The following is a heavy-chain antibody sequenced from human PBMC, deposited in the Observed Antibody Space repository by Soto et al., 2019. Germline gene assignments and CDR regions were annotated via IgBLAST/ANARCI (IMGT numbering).Heavy chain of an antibody. CDR3: ARRELKFSGTHYYYGMDV. CDR1: GGTFSSYA. D-gene: IGHD6-13*01. J-gene: IGHJ6*02. V-gene: IGHV1-69*01. CDR2: IIPIFGTA. Sequence: QVQLVQSGAEVKKPGSSVKVSCKASGGTFSSYAISWVRQAPGQGLEWMGGIIPIFGTANYAQKFQGRVTITADESTSTAYMELSSLRSEDTAVYYCARRELKFSGTHYYYGMDVWGQGTTVTVSS.